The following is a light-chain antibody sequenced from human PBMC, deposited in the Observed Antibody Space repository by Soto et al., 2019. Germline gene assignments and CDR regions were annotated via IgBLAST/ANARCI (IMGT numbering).Light chain of an antibody. V-gene: IGKV1-5*01. J-gene: IGKJ1*01. Sequence: DIQMTQFPSALSASVGDRVTITCRASQNVNNWLAWYQHKPGKDPQLLIYDASVLESGVPSRLSGSGSGTEFTLAINGLQCDDFATYYCQQYNTYLTFGPGTKVEVE. CDR3: QQYNTYLT. CDR2: DAS. CDR1: QNVNNW.